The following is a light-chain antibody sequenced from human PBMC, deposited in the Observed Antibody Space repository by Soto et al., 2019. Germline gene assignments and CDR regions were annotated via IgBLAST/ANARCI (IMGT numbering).Light chain of an antibody. J-gene: IGKJ1*01. CDR1: QGINKY. V-gene: IGKV1-27*01. CDR2: DAS. CDR3: QKYNSAPRT. Sequence: DIKMTQSPSSLSASVGDRVTMTCRASQGINKYLAWYQQKPGKAPKLLIYDASTLQSGVPARFSGSGSGTDFTLTISILQPEDVATYYCQKYNSAPRTFGQGTKVEIK.